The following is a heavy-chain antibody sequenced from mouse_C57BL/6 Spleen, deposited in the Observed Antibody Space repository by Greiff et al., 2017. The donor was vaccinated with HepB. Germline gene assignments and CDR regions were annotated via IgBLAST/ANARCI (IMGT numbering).Heavy chain of an antibody. Sequence: VQLQQSGAELVKPGASVKISCKASGYAFSSYWMNWVKQRPGKGLEWIGQIYPGDGDTNYNGKFKGKATLTADKSSSTAYMQLSSLTSEDSAVYCCASTGSSYVRAMDYWGQGTSVTVSS. J-gene: IGHJ4*01. CDR1: GYAFSSYW. CDR3: ASTGSSYVRAMDY. D-gene: IGHD1-1*01. CDR2: IYPGDGDT. V-gene: IGHV1-80*01.